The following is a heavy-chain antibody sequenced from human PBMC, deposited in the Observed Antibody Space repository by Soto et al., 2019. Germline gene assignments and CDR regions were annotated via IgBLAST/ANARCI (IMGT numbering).Heavy chain of an antibody. CDR1: GFTFSSYG. CDR2: ISYDGSNK. Sequence: GGSLRLSCAASGFTFSSYGMHWVRQAPGKGLEWVAVISYDGSNKYYADSVKGRFTISRDNSKNTLYLQMNSLRAEDTAVYYCAKDAIRFLEWLLDYWGQGTLVTVSS. CDR3: AKDAIRFLEWLLDY. D-gene: IGHD3-3*01. J-gene: IGHJ4*02. V-gene: IGHV3-30*18.